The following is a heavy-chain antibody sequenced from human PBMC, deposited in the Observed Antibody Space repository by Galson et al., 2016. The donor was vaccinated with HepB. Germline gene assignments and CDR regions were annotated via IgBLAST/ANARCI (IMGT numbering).Heavy chain of an antibody. J-gene: IGHJ6*01. CDR3: ARGGNARNPDFYDYYAVDV. Sequence: TLSLTCNVSGVSITTGGYYWSWIRQHPGKGLEWIGYTFYSGSTHHNPSLKSRLTMSLDTSNNQFSLNLSSVTAADSAVYYCARGGNARNPDFYDYYAVDVWGQGTTVTVSS. CDR2: TFYSGST. D-gene: IGHD1-14*01. CDR1: GVSITTGGYY. V-gene: IGHV4-31*03.